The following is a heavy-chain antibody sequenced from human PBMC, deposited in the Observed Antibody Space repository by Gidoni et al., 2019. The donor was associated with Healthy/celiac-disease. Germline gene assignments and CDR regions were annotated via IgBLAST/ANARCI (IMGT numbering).Heavy chain of an antibody. J-gene: IGHJ2*01. V-gene: IGHV3-66*01. CDR1: GVTVSSTY. D-gene: IGHD4-17*01. CDR2: IYRGGST. Sequence: EVQLGEYGGGLVQPGGSLRLSCAASGVTVSSTYMSWVRQAPGKGLEWVSVIYRGGSTYYADSVKGRFTISRDTSKNTLYLQMNSLRAEDTAVYYCARGPYGDYGEYFDLWGRGTLVTVSS. CDR3: ARGPYGDYGEYFDL.